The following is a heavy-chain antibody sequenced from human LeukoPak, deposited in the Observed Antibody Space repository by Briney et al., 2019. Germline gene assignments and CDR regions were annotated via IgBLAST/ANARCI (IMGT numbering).Heavy chain of an antibody. D-gene: IGHD1-7*01. CDR2: ISGSGGST. CDR3: AKDLPPGTVGFAY. Sequence: PGGSLRLSCAASGFTFSSYAMSWVRQAPGKGLEWVSAISGSGGSTYYADSVKGRFTISRDNSKNTLYLVMNSLRAEDTAVYSCAKDLPPGTVGFAYWGQGTLVTVSS. V-gene: IGHV3-23*01. J-gene: IGHJ4*02. CDR1: GFTFSSYA.